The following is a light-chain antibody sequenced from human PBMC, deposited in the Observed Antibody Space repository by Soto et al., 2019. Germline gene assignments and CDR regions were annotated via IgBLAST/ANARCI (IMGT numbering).Light chain of an antibody. CDR2: DVS. CDR3: SSYTSSTTYV. V-gene: IGLV2-14*01. J-gene: IGLJ1*01. CDR1: SSDVGAYSY. Sequence: QSVLTQPASVSGSPGQSITISCTGTSSDVGAYSYVSWYQQHPGKAPKLIIYDVSDRPSGISSRFSGSKSDNTASLTISGFQAEDEAEYYCSSYTSSTTYVFGTGTKVTVL.